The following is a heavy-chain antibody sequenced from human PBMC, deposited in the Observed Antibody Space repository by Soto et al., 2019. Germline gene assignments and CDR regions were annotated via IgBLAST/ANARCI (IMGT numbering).Heavy chain of an antibody. CDR2: ISYDGSNK. J-gene: IGHJ4*02. D-gene: IGHD6-13*01. V-gene: IGHV3-30*18. CDR3: AKGGGIEAAGPFDY. Sequence: PGGSLRLSCAASGFTFSSYGMHWVRQAPGKGLEWVAVISYDGSNKYYADSVKGRFTISRDNSKNTLYLQMNSLRAEDTAVYYCAKGGGIEAAGPFDYWGQGTLVTVSS. CDR1: GFTFSSYG.